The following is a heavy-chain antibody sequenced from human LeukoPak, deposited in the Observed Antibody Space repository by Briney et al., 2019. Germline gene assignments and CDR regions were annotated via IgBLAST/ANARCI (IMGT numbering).Heavy chain of an antibody. Sequence: GGSLRLSCSASGFTFSIYAMHWVRQAPGKGLAYVSAISSDGGSTYYADSVKGRFTISRDNSKNTLYLQMNSLRAEDTAVYYCAKDAGTWGYGYNFDYWGQGTLVTVSS. CDR3: AKDAGTWGYGYNFDY. CDR1: GFTFSIYA. D-gene: IGHD7-27*01. CDR2: ISSDGGST. J-gene: IGHJ4*02. V-gene: IGHV3-64*04.